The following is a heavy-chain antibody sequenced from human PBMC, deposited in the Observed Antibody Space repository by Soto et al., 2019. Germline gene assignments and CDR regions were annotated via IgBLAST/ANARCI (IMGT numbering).Heavy chain of an antibody. J-gene: IGHJ6*03. CDR2: ISSSGSTI. D-gene: IGHD6-6*01. CDR1: GFTFSDYY. CDR3: ASESIAAREDYYYYYYMDV. Sequence: GGSLRLSCAASGFTFSDYYMSWIRQAPGKGLEWVSYISSSGSTIYYADSVKGRFTISRDNAKNSLYLQMNSLRAEDTAVYYCASESIAAREDYYYYYYMDVWGKGTTVTVSS. V-gene: IGHV3-11*01.